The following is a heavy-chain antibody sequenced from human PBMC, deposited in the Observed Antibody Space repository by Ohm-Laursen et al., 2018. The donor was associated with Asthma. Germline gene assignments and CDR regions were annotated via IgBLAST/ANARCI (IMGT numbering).Heavy chain of an antibody. Sequence: SLRLSCPASGLTSNSYCMPWVRHAPGKGLGWVSRISLHGSSISHADSVKGRFPISTDSAKNTLFLQMNSLKPEDTAVYYCASTSSYSYYYGMDVWGQGTTVIVSS. J-gene: IGHJ6*02. CDR3: ASTSSYSYYYGMDV. CDR2: ISLHGSSI. V-gene: IGHV3-74*01. CDR1: GLTSNSYC.